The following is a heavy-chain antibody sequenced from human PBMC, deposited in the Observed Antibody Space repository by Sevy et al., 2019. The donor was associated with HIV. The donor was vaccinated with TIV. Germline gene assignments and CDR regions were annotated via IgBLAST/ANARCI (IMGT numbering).Heavy chain of an antibody. CDR2: ISGSGGST. J-gene: IGHJ4*02. V-gene: IGHV3-23*01. Sequence: GGSLRLSCAASGFTFSSYAMSWVRQAPGKGLEWVSTISGSGGSTYYADSVKGRFTISSDNFKNTLYLQMNSLRAEATAVYYCAILGTYYYDGSGYYYQVPSDYWGQGTLVTVSS. D-gene: IGHD3-22*01. CDR3: AILGTYYYDGSGYYYQVPSDY. CDR1: GFTFSSYA.